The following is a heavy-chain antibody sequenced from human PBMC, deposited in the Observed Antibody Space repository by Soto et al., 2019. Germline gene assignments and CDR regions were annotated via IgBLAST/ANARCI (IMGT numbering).Heavy chain of an antibody. Sequence: QVQLVQSGAEVKKPGSSVKVSCKASGGTFSSYAISWVRQAPGQGLEWMGGIIPIFGTANYAQKFQGRVTITADECTSTGYMELSSLRSEDTAVYYCARDHEGGVWFDPWGQGTLVTVSS. CDR2: IIPIFGTA. J-gene: IGHJ5*02. CDR1: GGTFSSYA. V-gene: IGHV1-69*12. D-gene: IGHD3-16*01. CDR3: ARDHEGGVWFDP.